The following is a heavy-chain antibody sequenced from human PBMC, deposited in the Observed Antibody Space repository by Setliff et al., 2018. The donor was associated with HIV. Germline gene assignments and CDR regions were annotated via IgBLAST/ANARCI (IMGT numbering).Heavy chain of an antibody. CDR1: GESFSGYY. Sequence: PSETLSLTCAVYGESFSGYYWSWIRQPPGKGLEWIGEIYHSGSINYNPSLKSRVTISVDTSTNQIALRLNSATAADTAVYYCARHSIYDRRGFFTAPYYSYFYIDVWGKGTTVTVSS. D-gene: IGHD3-22*01. CDR2: IYHSGSI. J-gene: IGHJ6*03. CDR3: ARHSIYDRRGFFTAPYYSYFYIDV. V-gene: IGHV4-34*01.